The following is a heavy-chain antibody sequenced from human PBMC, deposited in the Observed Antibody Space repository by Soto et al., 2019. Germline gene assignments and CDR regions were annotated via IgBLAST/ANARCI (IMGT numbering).Heavy chain of an antibody. CDR1: GFTVSDNY. V-gene: IGHV3-53*01. J-gene: IGHJ4*02. D-gene: IGHD1-26*01. CDR2: IYSGGNT. Sequence: GSLRLSCAASGFTVSDNYMSWGRQAPGKGLEWVSIIYSGGNTYYADSVKGRFTISRDNSKNTLYLQMNSLRAEDTAVYYCARDLSGSYVYWGQRTLVTVSS. CDR3: ARDLSGSYVY.